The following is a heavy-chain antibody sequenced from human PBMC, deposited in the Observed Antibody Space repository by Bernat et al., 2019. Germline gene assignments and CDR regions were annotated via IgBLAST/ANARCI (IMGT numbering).Heavy chain of an antibody. CDR1: GFTFSDYY. Sequence: QVQLVESGGGLVKPGGSLRLSCAASGFTFSDYYMSWIRQAPGKGLEWVSYISSSSSYTNYADSVKGRFTISRDNAKNSLYLQMNSLRAEDTAVYYCARGPLVPAAMTRPRYDSSGYFGFDYWGQGTLVTVSS. J-gene: IGHJ4*02. V-gene: IGHV3-11*05. CDR3: ARGPLVPAAMTRPRYDSSGYFGFDY. CDR2: ISSSSSYT. D-gene: IGHD3-22*01.